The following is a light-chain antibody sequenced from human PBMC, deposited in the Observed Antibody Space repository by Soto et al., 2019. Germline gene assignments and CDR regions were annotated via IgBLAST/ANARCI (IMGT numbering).Light chain of an antibody. CDR1: SSDVGSYNL. CDR3: CSYAGSSTLGV. V-gene: IGLV2-23*01. J-gene: IGLJ1*01. Sequence: QSVLTQPASVSGSPGQSITISCTGTSSDVGSYNLVSWYQQHPGKAPKLMIYEGSKRPSGVSNRFSGSKSGNTASLTISGLQAEDEADYYCCSYAGSSTLGVFG. CDR2: EGS.